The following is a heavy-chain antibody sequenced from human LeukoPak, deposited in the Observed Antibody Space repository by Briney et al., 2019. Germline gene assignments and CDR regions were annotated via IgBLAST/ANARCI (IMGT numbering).Heavy chain of an antibody. V-gene: IGHV1-8*01. CDR1: GYTFISYD. D-gene: IGHD1-14*01. Sequence: ASVKVSCKASGYTFISYDINWVRQATGQGLEWMGWMNPNSGNTGYAQKFQGRVTMTRSTSISTVYMELSSLRSDDTAVYYCVRDNSIADRGWWFDPWGQGTLVTVSS. CDR2: MNPNSGNT. J-gene: IGHJ5*02. CDR3: VRDNSIADRGWWFDP.